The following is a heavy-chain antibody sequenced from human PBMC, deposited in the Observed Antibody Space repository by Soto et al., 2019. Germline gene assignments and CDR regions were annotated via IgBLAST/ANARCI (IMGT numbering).Heavy chain of an antibody. CDR1: GFSFTNYG. CDR3: AKGRSIAVPGGS. V-gene: IGHV1-18*01. CDR2: VSAANGYT. D-gene: IGHD6-19*01. Sequence: QVQLVQSGPEMKKPGASVKVSCKGSGFSFTNYGFNWVRQAPGQGLEWVGWVSAANGYTRSSQKFQDRLIMTTDSSTTTAYMELRGLGPDDTALYYCAKGRSIAVPGGSWGQGTLVTVSS. J-gene: IGHJ5*02.